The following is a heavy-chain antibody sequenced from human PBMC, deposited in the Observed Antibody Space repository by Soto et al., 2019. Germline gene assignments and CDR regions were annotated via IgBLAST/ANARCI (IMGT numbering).Heavy chain of an antibody. Sequence: ASLKFTCRASGRPCSSYAISWVRHAPVQGLQAMAAVIPIFGTANYAQKFQGRVTINADESPSAAYMELSSLRSEDTAVYCCAGGRVLYCSGGSCAIFAPASYYYYGKDVWGQGTTVTVSS. J-gene: IGHJ6*02. CDR2: VIPIFGTA. CDR1: GRPCSSYA. V-gene: IGHV1-69*13. D-gene: IGHD2-15*01. CDR3: AGGRVLYCSGGSCAIFAPASYYYYGKDV.